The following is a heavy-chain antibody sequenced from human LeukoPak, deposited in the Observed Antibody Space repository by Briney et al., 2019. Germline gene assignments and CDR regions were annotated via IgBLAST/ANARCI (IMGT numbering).Heavy chain of an antibody. CDR1: GLIGSSNY. V-gene: IGHV3-66*01. CDR3: ARDTLDSSGYYSIS. D-gene: IGHD3-22*01. CDR2: IYSGGST. Sequence: PGGSLRLSCAASGLIGSSNYMSWVRQAPGKGLEWDSVIYSGGSTYYADSVKGRFTISRDNSKNTLYLQMNSLRAEDTAVYYCARDTLDSSGYYSISWGQGTLVTVSS. J-gene: IGHJ4*02.